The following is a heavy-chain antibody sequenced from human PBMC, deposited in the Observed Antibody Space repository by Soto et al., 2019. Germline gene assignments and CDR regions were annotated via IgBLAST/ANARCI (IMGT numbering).Heavy chain of an antibody. CDR1: GYTFTGYY. Sequence: ASVKVSCEASGYTFTGYYMHWVRQAPGLGLEWMGWINPNSGGTNYAQKFRGRVTMTRATSISTAYMELSRLRSDDTAVYYFASYSGSYYDNAFDIPGQGTMVTVSS. CDR3: ASYSGSYYDNAFDI. CDR2: INPNSGGT. J-gene: IGHJ3*02. D-gene: IGHD1-26*01. V-gene: IGHV1-2*02.